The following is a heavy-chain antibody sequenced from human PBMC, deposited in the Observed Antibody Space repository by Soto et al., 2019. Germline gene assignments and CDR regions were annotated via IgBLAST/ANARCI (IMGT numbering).Heavy chain of an antibody. V-gene: IGHV3-48*03. CDR2: ISSAGDSS. D-gene: IGHD2-2*01. CDR3: ARVYCSTTTCHVQAFDS. Sequence: GGSLRLSCAASGFTFSSYEMNWVRQAPGKTLEWVSYISSAGDSSYYADSVKSRFTISRDNAKNSLYLQMNSLRVEDTAVYYCARVYCSTTTCHVQAFDSWGQGTLVTVS. CDR1: GFTFSSYE. J-gene: IGHJ4*02.